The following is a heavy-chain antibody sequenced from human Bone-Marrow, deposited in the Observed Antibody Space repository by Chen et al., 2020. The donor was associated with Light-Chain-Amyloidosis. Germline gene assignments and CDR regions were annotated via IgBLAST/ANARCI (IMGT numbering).Heavy chain of an antibody. D-gene: IGHD3-22*01. V-gene: IGHV4-39*01. Sequence: QLQLQESGPGLVKPSETLSLTCTVSGGSISSSSYYWGWIRQPPGKGLEWIGSIYYSGSTYYNPSLKSRVTISVDTSKNQFSLKLSSVTAADTAVYYCARTYYDSSGPLFDYWGQGTLVTVSS. J-gene: IGHJ4*02. CDR3: ARTYYDSSGPLFDY. CDR1: GGSISSSSYY. CDR2: IYYSGST.